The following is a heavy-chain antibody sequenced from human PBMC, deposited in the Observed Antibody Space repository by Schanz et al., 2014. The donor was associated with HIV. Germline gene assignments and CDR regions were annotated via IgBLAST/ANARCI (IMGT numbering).Heavy chain of an antibody. V-gene: IGHV1-8*02. CDR1: GYTFTNYD. D-gene: IGHD5-12*01. CDR2: MNPNSGNT. Sequence: QAQLVQSGAEMKKSGASVRVSCKASGYTFTNYDVNWVRQAAGQGPEWMGWMNPNSGNTAYAQKFQGRVSMTRNTSINTAYLELSGLTSDDTAVYYCARKMSISNQWLRALYSNYGMDVWGQGTTVTVSS. J-gene: IGHJ6*02. CDR3: ARKMSISNQWLRALYSNYGMDV.